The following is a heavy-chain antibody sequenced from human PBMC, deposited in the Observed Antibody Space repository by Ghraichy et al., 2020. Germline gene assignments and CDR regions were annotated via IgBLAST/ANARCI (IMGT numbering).Heavy chain of an antibody. V-gene: IGHV3-21*01. CDR2: ISSSSSYI. J-gene: IGHJ3*02. D-gene: IGHD1-7*01. CDR3: ARVRGSNYDAFDI. CDR1: GFTFSSYS. Sequence: GGSLRLSCAASGFTFSSYSMNWVRQAPGKGLEWVSSISSSSSYIYYADSVKGRFTISRDNAKNSLYLQMNSLRAEDTAVYYCARVRGSNYDAFDIWGQGTMVTVSS.